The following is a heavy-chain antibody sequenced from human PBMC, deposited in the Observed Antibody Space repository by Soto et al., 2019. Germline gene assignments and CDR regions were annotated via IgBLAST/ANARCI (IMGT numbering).Heavy chain of an antibody. CDR1: QLTFNNYA. CDR3: AKDLNVKTYVPSGMDV. V-gene: IGHV3-30*18. J-gene: IGHJ6*02. Sequence: QVQLVESGGGVVQPGRSLSLSCAASQLTFNNYAMHWVRQAPGKGLEWVAVISDDGHNKYYADSVRGRFTISRDNSKNTVYLHMNSLRVDDTAVYYCAKDLNVKTYVPSGMDVWGQGTTVTVSS. CDR2: ISDDGHNK. D-gene: IGHD3-10*02.